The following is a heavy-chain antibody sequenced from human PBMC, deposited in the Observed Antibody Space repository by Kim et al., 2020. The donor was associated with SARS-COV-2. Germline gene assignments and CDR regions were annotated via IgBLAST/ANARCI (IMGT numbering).Heavy chain of an antibody. CDR2: IIPIFGTA. J-gene: IGHJ3*02. Sequence: SVKVSCKASGGTFSSYAISWVRQAPGQGLEWMGGIIPIFGTANYAQKFQGRVTITADESTSTAYMELSSLRSEDTAVYYCARDDTGTTQDAFDIWGQGTMVTVSS. CDR1: GGTFSSYA. V-gene: IGHV1-69*13. D-gene: IGHD1-1*01. CDR3: ARDDTGTTQDAFDI.